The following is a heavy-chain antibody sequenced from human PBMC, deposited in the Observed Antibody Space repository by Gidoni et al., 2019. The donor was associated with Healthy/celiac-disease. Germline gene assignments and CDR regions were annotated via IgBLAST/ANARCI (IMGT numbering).Heavy chain of an antibody. Sequence: QLQLHESFPGLFKPSATLSLPFTVSVGSIISSSYYWGWIRQPPGKGLEWIGSIYYSGSTYYNPSLKSRVTISVDTSKNQFSLKMSSVTAADTAVYYCARDRALRYFDSFPFWFDPWGQGTLVTVSS. CDR3: ARDRALRYFDSFPFWFDP. D-gene: IGHD3-9*01. J-gene: IGHJ5*02. CDR2: IYYSGST. CDR1: VGSIISSSYY. V-gene: IGHV4-39*07.